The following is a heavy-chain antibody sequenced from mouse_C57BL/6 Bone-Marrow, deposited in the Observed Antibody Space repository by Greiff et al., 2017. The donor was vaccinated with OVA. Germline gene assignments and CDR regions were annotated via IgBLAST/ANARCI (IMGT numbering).Heavy chain of an antibody. CDR3: ARNGHYYGSSPYYYAMDY. CDR1: GFSLTSYA. CDR2: IWTGGGT. V-gene: IGHV2-9-1*01. Sequence: QVQLQQSGPGLVAPSQSLSITCTVSGFSLTSYAISWVRQPPGKGLEWLGVIWTGGGTNYNSALKSRLSISKDNSKSQVFLKMNSLQTDDTARYYCARNGHYYGSSPYYYAMDYWGQGTSVTVSS. D-gene: IGHD1-1*01. J-gene: IGHJ4*01.